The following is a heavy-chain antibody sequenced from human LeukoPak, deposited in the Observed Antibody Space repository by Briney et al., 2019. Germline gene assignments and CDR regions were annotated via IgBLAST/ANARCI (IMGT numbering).Heavy chain of an antibody. V-gene: IGHV3-7*03. J-gene: IGHJ6*02. CDR3: ARIQLYYYYYGLDV. CDR1: GLPFSSLW. D-gene: IGHD5-18*01. CDR2: VKVDGSEK. Sequence: GGSLRLARAVSGLPFSSLWMASVRQAPGRGLGWVANVKVDGSEKNYVDAVKGRCTVSRDNDKNSLYLQMNSLRAEDAAVYYCARIQLYYYYYGLDVWGQGTTVTVSS.